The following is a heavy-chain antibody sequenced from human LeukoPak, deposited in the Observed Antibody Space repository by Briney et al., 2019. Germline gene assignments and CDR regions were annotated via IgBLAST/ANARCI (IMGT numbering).Heavy chain of an antibody. CDR1: GYSISSGYY. J-gene: IGHJ5*02. V-gene: IGHV4-38-2*02. CDR3: ARVGELGIAALYNWFDP. Sequence: PAETLSLTYTVSGYSISSGYYWGWIRQPPGKGLEWIGSIYYSGSTYYNPSLKSRVTISVDTSKNQFSLKLSSVTAADTAVYYCARVGELGIAALYNWFDPWGQGTLVTVSS. CDR2: IYYSGST. D-gene: IGHD6-13*01.